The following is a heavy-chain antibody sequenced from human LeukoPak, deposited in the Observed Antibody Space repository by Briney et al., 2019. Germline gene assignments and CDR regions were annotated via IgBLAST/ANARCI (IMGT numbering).Heavy chain of an antibody. J-gene: IGHJ2*01. CDR2: INNDGSGT. CDR3: ARRVTAQWYFDL. D-gene: IGHD2-21*02. Sequence: GGSLRLSCAASGFTFSSYWMHWVRQAPGKGPVWVSRINNDGSGTTYADSVKGRFTISRDDAKNTLYLQMNSLRAEDTAVYYCARRVTAQWYFDLWGRGTLVTVSS. V-gene: IGHV3-74*01. CDR1: GFTFSSYW.